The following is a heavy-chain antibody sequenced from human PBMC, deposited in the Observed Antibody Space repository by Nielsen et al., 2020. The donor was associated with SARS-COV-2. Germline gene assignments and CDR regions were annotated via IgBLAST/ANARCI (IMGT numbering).Heavy chain of an antibody. Sequence: GGSLRLSCAASGFTFDDYAMHWVRQAPGKGLEWVSGISWNSGSIGYADSVKGRFTISRDNAKNSLYLQMNSLRAEDTALYYCAKDGHSSGWYGAPEYWGQGTLVTVSS. CDR2: ISWNSGSI. D-gene: IGHD6-19*01. V-gene: IGHV3-9*01. CDR3: AKDGHSSGWYGAPEY. J-gene: IGHJ4*02. CDR1: GFTFDDYA.